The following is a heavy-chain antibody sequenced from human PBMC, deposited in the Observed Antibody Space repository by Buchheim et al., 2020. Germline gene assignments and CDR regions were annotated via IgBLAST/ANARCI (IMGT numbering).Heavy chain of an antibody. D-gene: IGHD6-6*01. CDR3: VREEYSLGYYFDY. CDR2: IKQDGSAK. J-gene: IGHJ4*02. V-gene: IGHV3-7*01. CDR1: GFTFSSYE. Sequence: EVQLVESGGGLVQPGGSLRLSCAASGFTFSSYEMNWVRQAPGTGLEWVAKIKQDGSAKYYVDSVKGRFTISRDNAKKSLYLQMNSLRAEDTAVYYCVREEYSLGYYFDYWGQGTL.